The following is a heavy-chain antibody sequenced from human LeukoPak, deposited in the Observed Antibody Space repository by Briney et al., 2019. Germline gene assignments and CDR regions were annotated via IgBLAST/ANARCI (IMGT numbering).Heavy chain of an antibody. V-gene: IGHV3-33*01. D-gene: IGHD6-19*01. Sequence: GGSLRLSCAASGFTFSSYGMHWVRQAPGKGLEWVAVIWYDGSNKYYADSVKGRFTISRDNSKSTLYLQMSSLRAEDTAVYYCARAGFRIAVAGGDYWGQGTLVTVSS. CDR1: GFTFSSYG. CDR2: IWYDGSNK. J-gene: IGHJ4*02. CDR3: ARAGFRIAVAGGDY.